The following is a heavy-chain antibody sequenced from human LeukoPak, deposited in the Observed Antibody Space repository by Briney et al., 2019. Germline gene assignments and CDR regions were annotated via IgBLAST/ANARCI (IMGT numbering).Heavy chain of an antibody. CDR3: ASSIVYCSSTSCYFN. J-gene: IGHJ4*02. CDR2: INPNSGGT. CDR1: GYTFTGYF. V-gene: IGHV1-2*02. D-gene: IGHD2-2*01. Sequence: ASVTVSCKASGYTFTGYFMHWVRQAPGQGLEWMGWINPNSGGTNYAQKFQGRVTMTRDTSISTAYMELSRLRSDDTAVYYCASSIVYCSSTSCYFNWGQGTLVTVSS.